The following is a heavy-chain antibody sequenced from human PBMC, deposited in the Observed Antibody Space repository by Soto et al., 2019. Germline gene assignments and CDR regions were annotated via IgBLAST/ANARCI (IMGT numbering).Heavy chain of an antibody. J-gene: IGHJ5*02. D-gene: IGHD6-13*01. V-gene: IGHV1-69*01. Sequence: QVQLVQSGAEVRMPGSSVKVSCKASGGTFSTYPINWLRQAPGQGLEWMGGIIPLFGTTNYAQKFKGRVTINADESTSTAYMELSSLRAEDAAVYYCARGATHGSSWYFWFAPWGQGTLVTVSS. CDR2: IIPLFGTT. CDR3: ARGATHGSSWYFWFAP. CDR1: GGTFSTYP.